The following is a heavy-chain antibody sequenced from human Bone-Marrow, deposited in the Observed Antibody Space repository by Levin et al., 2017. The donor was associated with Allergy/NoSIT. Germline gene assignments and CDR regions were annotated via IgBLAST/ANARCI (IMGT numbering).Heavy chain of an antibody. CDR1: GFTFSNSW. CDR3: ARDQFRRATIGARWFDP. J-gene: IGHJ5*02. D-gene: IGHD5-24*01. Sequence: GESLKISCAASGFTFSNSWMSWVRQAPGKGLEWVANIKEDGSEKYYVDSVKGRFTISRDNAKKSLYVQMNSLRAEDTAVYYCARDQFRRATIGARWFDPWGQGTLVTVSS. V-gene: IGHV3-7*01. CDR2: IKEDGSEK.